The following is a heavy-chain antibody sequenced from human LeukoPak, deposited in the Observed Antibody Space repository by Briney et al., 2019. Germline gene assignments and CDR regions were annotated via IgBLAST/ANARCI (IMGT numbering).Heavy chain of an antibody. Sequence: SETLSLTCAVYGGSFSAFHWNWIRQSPAKGLEWLGEMKQSGTPRYNPSLQSRVTISVDKSKNQFSLNVRSVTAADTAVYYCARGRHLDLEWLLQVSQNWFDPWGQGTLVSVSS. CDR1: GGSFSAFH. V-gene: IGHV4-34*01. CDR2: MKQSGTP. J-gene: IGHJ5*02. CDR3: ARGRHLDLEWLLQVSQNWFDP. D-gene: IGHD3-3*01.